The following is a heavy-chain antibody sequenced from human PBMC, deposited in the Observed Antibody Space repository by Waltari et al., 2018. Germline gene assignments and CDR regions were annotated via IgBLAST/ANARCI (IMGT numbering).Heavy chain of an antibody. D-gene: IGHD4-17*01. CDR2: IGGSGTSI. CDR1: GFTFSTYA. Sequence: EVQVVESGGGLVKPGGSLRLSCAASGFTFSTYAMNWVRQAPGKGLGWVSSIGGSGTSIYYADSVKSRFTISRDNAKNSLYLQMNSLRAEDAAVYYCAREGGANYGESFDYWGQGTLVTVSS. J-gene: IGHJ4*02. CDR3: AREGGANYGESFDY. V-gene: IGHV3-21*01.